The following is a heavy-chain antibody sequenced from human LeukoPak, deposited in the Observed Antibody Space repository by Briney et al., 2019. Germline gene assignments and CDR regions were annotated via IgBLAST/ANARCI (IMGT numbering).Heavy chain of an antibody. J-gene: IGHJ4*02. CDR3: ATGGRITMIVVRYFDY. CDR1: GGSISSSSYY. V-gene: IGHV4-39*01. D-gene: IGHD3-22*01. Sequence: SETLSLTCTVSGGSISSSSYYWGWIRQPPGKGLEWIGSIYYSESTYYNPSLKSRVTISVDTSKNQFSLKLNSVTAADTAVYYCATGGRITMIVVRYFDYWGQGTLVTVSS. CDR2: IYYSEST.